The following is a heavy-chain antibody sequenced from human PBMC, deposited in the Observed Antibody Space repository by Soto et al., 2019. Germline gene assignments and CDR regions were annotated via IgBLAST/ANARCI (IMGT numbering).Heavy chain of an antibody. CDR3: ARSSEHYDSSGPIFDY. CDR2: INPSGGST. J-gene: IGHJ4*02. V-gene: IGHV1-46*03. CDR1: GYTFTSYY. D-gene: IGHD3-22*01. Sequence: ASVKVSCKASGYTFTSYYMHWVRQAPGQGLEWMGIINPSGGSTSYAQKFQGRVTMTRDTSTSTVYMELSSLRSEDTAVYYCARSSEHYDSSGPIFDYWGQGTLVTV.